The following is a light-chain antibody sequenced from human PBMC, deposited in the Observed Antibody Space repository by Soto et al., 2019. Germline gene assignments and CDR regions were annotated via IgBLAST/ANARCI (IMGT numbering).Light chain of an antibody. V-gene: IGLV2-14*01. Sequence: QSALTQPASVSGSPGQSITISCTGTSSDVGGYNYVSWFQQHPGKAPKLKIYEVSNRPSGVSNRFSGSKSGNTASLTISELQGEDEADYYCTSFTTISTLVFGGGTKLAVL. CDR3: TSFTTISTLV. CDR1: SSDVGGYNY. J-gene: IGLJ3*02. CDR2: EVS.